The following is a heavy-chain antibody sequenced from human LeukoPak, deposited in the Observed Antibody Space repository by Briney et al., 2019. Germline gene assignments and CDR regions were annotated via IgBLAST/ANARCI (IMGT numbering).Heavy chain of an antibody. CDR2: ISAYNGNT. V-gene: IGHV1-18*01. CDR3: ARTSTEDAFDI. CDR1: GGTFSSYA. J-gene: IGHJ3*02. Sequence: GASVKVSCKASGGTFSSYAISWVRQAPGQGLEWMGWISAYNGNTNYAQKLQGRVTMTTDTSTSTAYMELRSLRSDDTAVYYCARTSTEDAFDIWGQGTMVTVSS. D-gene: IGHD2-2*01.